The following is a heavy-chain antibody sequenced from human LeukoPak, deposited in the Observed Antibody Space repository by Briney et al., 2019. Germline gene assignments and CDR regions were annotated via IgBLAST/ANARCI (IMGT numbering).Heavy chain of an antibody. D-gene: IGHD5-18*01. J-gene: IGHJ4*02. Sequence: SGGSLRLSCAASGFTFSSYGMHWVRQAPGKGLEWVAVIWYDGSNKYYADSVKGRFTISRDNSKNTLYLQMNSLRAEDTAVYYCAKQGHTAMAYPDYWGQGTLVTVSS. CDR1: GFTFSSYG. V-gene: IGHV3-33*06. CDR3: AKQGHTAMAYPDY. CDR2: IWYDGSNK.